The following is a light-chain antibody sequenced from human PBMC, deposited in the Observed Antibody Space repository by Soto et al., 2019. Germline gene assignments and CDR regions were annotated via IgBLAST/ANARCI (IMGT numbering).Light chain of an antibody. CDR3: HQRQSFPRT. J-gene: IGKJ1*01. CDR1: QSVRSY. CDR2: QTS. V-gene: IGKV3-11*01. Sequence: RSWLLGEIATLSCKAIQSVRSYLALYQHRAGQSPRLLIYQTSIRAAGIPAGLSASGSGTNFTLTISDVQPADFALYYCHQRQSFPRTFGQGTKVDIK.